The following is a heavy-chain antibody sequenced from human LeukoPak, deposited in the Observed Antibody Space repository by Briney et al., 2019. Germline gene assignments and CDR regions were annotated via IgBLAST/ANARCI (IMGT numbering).Heavy chain of an antibody. J-gene: IGHJ5*02. CDR3: ARSVIGGWFDP. V-gene: IGHV1-46*01. D-gene: IGHD3-3*01. CDR1: GYTFTSYY. Sequence: ASVKVSCKASGYTFTSYYMHWVRQAPGQGLEWMGIINPSGGSTSYAQKFQGRVAMTRDTSTSTVYMELSSLRSEDTAVYYCARSVIGGWFDPWGQGTLVTVSS. CDR2: INPSGGST.